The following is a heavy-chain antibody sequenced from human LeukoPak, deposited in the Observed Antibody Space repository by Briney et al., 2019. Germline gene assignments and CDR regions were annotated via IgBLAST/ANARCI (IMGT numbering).Heavy chain of an antibody. J-gene: IGHJ4*02. CDR2: ILASGGGDST. D-gene: IGHD7-27*01. Sequence: GGSLRLSCAASGFTFKNHAMSWVRQAPGKGLEWVSAILASGGGDSTYTADSMKGRFTISRDNSKDMLYLQIDSLRAEDTAVYYCAIDPNWGTHSWGQGVLVTVSS. CDR1: GFTFKNHA. CDR3: AIDPNWGTHS. V-gene: IGHV3-23*01.